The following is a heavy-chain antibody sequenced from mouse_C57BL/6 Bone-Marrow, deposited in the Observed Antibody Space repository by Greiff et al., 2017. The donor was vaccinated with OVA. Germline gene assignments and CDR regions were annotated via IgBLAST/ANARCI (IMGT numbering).Heavy chain of an antibody. V-gene: IGHV1-15*01. CDR1: GYTFTDYE. CDR2: IDPETGGT. D-gene: IGHD1-1*01. Sequence: QVHVKQSGAELVRPGASVTLSCKASGYTFTDYEMHWVKQTPVHGLEWIGAIDPETGGTAYNQKFKGKAILTADKSSSTAYMELRSLTSEDSAVYYCTRGGTTVVDFDYWGQGTTLTVSS. J-gene: IGHJ2*01. CDR3: TRGGTTVVDFDY.